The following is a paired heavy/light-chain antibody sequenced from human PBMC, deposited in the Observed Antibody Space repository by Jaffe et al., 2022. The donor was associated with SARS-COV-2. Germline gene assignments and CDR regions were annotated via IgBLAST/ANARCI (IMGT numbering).Light chain of an antibody. CDR3: QQYGVSPQT. J-gene: IGKJ2*01. CDR2: GAS. CDR1: QSISYNF. V-gene: IGKV3-20*01. Sequence: EILLTQSPGILSLSPGERATLSCRASQSISYNFLAWYQHKPGRAPRLLIYGASTRAAGIPDRFSGSGSGTDFTLTISRLEPEDFAVYYCQQYGVSPQTFGQGAKLEI.
Heavy chain of an antibody. J-gene: IGHJ3*01. V-gene: IGHV4-38-2*02. CDR1: DYSTSSGYY. Sequence: QVQLQESGPRLRKPSETLSLTCSVSDYSTSSGYYWGWIRQPPGKGLEWMGSMYHRGGTYYNPSLRSRVTMSLDTSNTQFSLDLASVTAADTAVYYCARGWIYHDSPRQPFDVWGQGTMVTVSS. D-gene: IGHD3-22*01. CDR3: ARGWIYHDSPRQPFDV. CDR2: MYHRGGT.